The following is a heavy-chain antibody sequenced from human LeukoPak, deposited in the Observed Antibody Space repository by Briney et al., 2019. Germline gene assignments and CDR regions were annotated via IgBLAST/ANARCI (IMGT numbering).Heavy chain of an antibody. Sequence: SETLSLTCTVSGGSITSDNYYWSWIRQHPGKGLEWIGYIYYSGTTYSIPSLKSRVTISVDTSKNQFSLKLRSVTAADTAVYYCAREVSSIAEVWGQGTLVTVSS. V-gene: IGHV4-31*03. CDR1: GGSITSDNYY. J-gene: IGHJ4*02. CDR2: IYYSGTT. D-gene: IGHD6-6*01. CDR3: AREVSSIAEV.